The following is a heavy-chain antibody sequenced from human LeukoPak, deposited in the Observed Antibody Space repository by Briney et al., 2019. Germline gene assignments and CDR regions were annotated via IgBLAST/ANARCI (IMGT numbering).Heavy chain of an antibody. Sequence: PGGSLRLSCAASGFTFSTYWMYWVRQAPGKGLEWVANIKQAGSHKYYVDSVKGRFTISRDNAKNSLYLQMNSERVEETAVYYWVREEGYWGQGALVTVSS. V-gene: IGHV3-7*01. CDR1: GFTFSTYW. J-gene: IGHJ4*02. CDR2: IKQAGSHK. CDR3: VREEGY.